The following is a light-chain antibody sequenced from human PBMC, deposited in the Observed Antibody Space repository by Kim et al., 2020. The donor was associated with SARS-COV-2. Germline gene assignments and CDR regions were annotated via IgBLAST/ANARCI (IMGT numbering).Light chain of an antibody. CDR1: QSISNL. CDR3: QQYNSYPWT. V-gene: IGKV1-5*01. CDR2: DAS. Sequence: GDRVTITCRASQSISNLLAWYQQXPGKAPKLLIYDASSLQSGVPSRFSGSGSGTEFTLTLSSLQPDDFATYYCQQYNSYPWTFGLGTKV. J-gene: IGKJ1*01.